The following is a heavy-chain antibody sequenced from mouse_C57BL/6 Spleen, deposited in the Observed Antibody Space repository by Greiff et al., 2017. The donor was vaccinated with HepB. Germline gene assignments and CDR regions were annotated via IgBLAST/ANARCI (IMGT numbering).Heavy chain of an antibody. CDR1: GYTFTSYG. V-gene: IGHV1-81*01. Sequence: VKLMESGAELARPGASVKLSCKASGYTFTSYGISWVKQRTGQGLEWIGEIYPRSGNTYYNEKFKGKATLTADKSSSTAYMELRSLTSEDSAVYFCARFTTVVATDYYAMDYWGQGTSVTVSS. CDR3: ARFTTVVATDYYAMDY. D-gene: IGHD1-1*01. CDR2: IYPRSGNT. J-gene: IGHJ4*01.